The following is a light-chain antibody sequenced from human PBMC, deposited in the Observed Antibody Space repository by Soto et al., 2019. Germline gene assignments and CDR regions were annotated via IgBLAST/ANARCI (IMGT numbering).Light chain of an antibody. J-gene: IGLJ1*01. V-gene: IGLV2-23*03. Sequence: QSLLNLPASVSGSPGQSITISCTGTISDVVSYNLVSWYQQHPGKAPKLMIYEGSKRPSGVSNRFSGSRSGNTASLTISGLQAEDEADYYCCSYAGSSTFYVFGTGTKVTVL. CDR1: ISDVVSYNL. CDR2: EGS. CDR3: CSYAGSSTFYV.